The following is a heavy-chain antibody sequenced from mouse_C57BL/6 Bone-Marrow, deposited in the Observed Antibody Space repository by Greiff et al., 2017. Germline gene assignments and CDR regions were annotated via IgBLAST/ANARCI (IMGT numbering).Heavy chain of an antibody. J-gene: IGHJ2*01. D-gene: IGHD2-4*01. V-gene: IGHV14-4*01. CDR1: GFTIKDDF. Sequence: EVQLQQSGAELVRPGASVKLSCTASGFTIKDDFMHWVKQRPEQGLGWIGWIDPDNGDTEYDPKFKGKATITADTSSNTAYLQLSRLTYEDTAVYCCTTGIYYDYDEGDYWGQGTTLTVSS. CDR3: TTGIYYDYDEGDY. CDR2: IDPDNGDT.